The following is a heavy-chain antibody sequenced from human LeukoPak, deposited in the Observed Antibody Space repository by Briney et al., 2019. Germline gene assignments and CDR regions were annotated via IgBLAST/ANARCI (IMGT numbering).Heavy chain of an antibody. J-gene: IGHJ3*02. D-gene: IGHD7-27*01. CDR3: ARLTGDRAFDI. CDR2: INHSGST. Sequence: SETLSLTCAVYGGSFSGYYWSWIRQPPGKGLEWIGEINHSGSTNYNPSLKSRVTISVDTSKNQFSLKLSSATAADTAVYYCARLTGDRAFDIWGQGTMVTVSS. CDR1: GGSFSGYY. V-gene: IGHV4-34*01.